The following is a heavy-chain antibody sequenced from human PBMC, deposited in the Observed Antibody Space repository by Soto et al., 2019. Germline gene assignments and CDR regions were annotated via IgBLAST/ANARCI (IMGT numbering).Heavy chain of an antibody. CDR3: AKTRGEMATQDPDY. CDR1: GFTFSSYG. Sequence: GGSLRLSFAASGFTFSSYGMDWVRQAPGKGLEWVAVISYDGSNKYYADSVKGRFTISRDNSKNTLYLQMNSLRAEDTAVYYCAKTRGEMATQDPDYWGQGTLVTVSS. D-gene: IGHD5-12*01. V-gene: IGHV3-30*18. J-gene: IGHJ4*02. CDR2: ISYDGSNK.